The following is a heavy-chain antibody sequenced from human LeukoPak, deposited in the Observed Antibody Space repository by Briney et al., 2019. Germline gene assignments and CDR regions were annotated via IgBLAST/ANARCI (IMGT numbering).Heavy chain of an antibody. V-gene: IGHV3-48*01. CDR1: GFSLSAYN. CDR3: AKEGPYDSSGSYDY. CDR2: ISSSSATI. Sequence: GGSLRLSCEGSGFSLSAYNMNWVRQAPGKGLESVSYISSSSATIFYADSVKGRFTISRDNAKNSLYLQMNSLRAEDTAVYYCAKEGPYDSSGSYDYWGQGTLVTVSS. J-gene: IGHJ4*02. D-gene: IGHD3-22*01.